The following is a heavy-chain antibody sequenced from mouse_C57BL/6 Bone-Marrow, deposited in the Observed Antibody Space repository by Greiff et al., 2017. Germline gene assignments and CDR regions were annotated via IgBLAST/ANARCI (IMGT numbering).Heavy chain of an antibody. CDR3: ARALDCYFDC. D-gene: IGHD3-1*01. Sequence: EVKVEESGGGLVKPGGSLKLSCAASGFTFSSYAMSWVRQTPEKRLEWVATISDGGSSTYSPDNVKGRFTISRDNAKNNLYLQMSHLKSEDTAMYYCARALDCYFDCWGQGTTLTGSS. J-gene: IGHJ2*01. CDR1: GFTFSSYA. V-gene: IGHV5-4*03. CDR2: ISDGGSST.